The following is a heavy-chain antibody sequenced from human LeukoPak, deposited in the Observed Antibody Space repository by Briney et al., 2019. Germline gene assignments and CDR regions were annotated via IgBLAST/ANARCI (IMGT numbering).Heavy chain of an antibody. CDR1: GGTFSSYA. D-gene: IGHD3-10*01. CDR2: IIPIFGTA. J-gene: IGHJ4*02. Sequence: SVKVSCKASGGTFSSYAISWVRQAPGQGLESMGRIIPIFGTANYAQKFQGRVTITTDESTSTAYMELSSLRSEDTAVYYCARESGITMVRGALDYWGQGTLVTVYS. V-gene: IGHV1-69*05. CDR3: ARESGITMVRGALDY.